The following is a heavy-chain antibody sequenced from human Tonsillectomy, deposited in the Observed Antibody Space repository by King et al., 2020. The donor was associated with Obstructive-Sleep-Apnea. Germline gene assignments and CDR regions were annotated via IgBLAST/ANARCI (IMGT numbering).Heavy chain of an antibody. D-gene: IGHD6-13*01. Sequence: VQLVQSGGGLVKPGGSLRLSCAASGFTFSDYYMSWIRQAPGKGLELGSYISSSGSTIYYADSVKGRFTISRDNAKNSLYLQMNSLRAEVTAVYYCARESSSWYFYYYGMDVWGQGTTVTVSS. CDR3: ARESSSWYFYYYGMDV. V-gene: IGHV3-11*01. CDR1: GFTFSDYY. CDR2: ISSSGSTI. J-gene: IGHJ6*02.